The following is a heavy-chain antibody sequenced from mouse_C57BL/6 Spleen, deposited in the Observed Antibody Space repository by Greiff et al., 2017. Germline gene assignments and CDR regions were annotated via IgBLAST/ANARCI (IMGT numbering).Heavy chain of an antibody. Sequence: QVQLKESGPELVKPGASVKISCKASGYAFSSSWMNWVKQRPGKGLEWIGRIYPGDGDTNYNGKFKGKATLTADKSSSTAYMQLSSLTSEDSAVYFCARPRLLLWYFDVWGTGTTVTVSS. CDR3: ARPRLLLWYFDV. D-gene: IGHD2-3*01. CDR2: IYPGDGDT. J-gene: IGHJ1*03. V-gene: IGHV1-82*01. CDR1: GYAFSSSW.